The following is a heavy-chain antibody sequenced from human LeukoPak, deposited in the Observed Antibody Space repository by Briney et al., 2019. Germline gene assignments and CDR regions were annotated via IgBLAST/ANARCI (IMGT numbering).Heavy chain of an antibody. J-gene: IGHJ4*02. Sequence: GGSLRLSCAASGFTFSSYAMHWVRQAPGKGLEWVAVVSYDGSNKYYADSVKGRFTISRDNSKSTLYLQMNSLRAEDTAVYYCARDRVGATDYFDYWGQGTLVTVSS. D-gene: IGHD1-26*01. CDR1: GFTFSSYA. CDR3: ARDRVGATDYFDY. CDR2: VSYDGSNK. V-gene: IGHV3-30-3*01.